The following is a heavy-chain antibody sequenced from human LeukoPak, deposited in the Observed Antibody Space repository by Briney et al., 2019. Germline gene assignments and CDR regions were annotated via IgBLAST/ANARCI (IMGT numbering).Heavy chain of an antibody. V-gene: IGHV3-74*01. CDR1: GFTFTSYW. Sequence: GGSLRLSCAASGFTFTSYWMHWVRQAPGKGLVWVSRVNSDGSSTTYADSVKGRFTISRDNAENTLYLQMNSLRAEDTAVYYCARGRYYGMDVWGQGTTVTVSS. CDR2: VNSDGSST. J-gene: IGHJ6*02. CDR3: ARGRYYGMDV.